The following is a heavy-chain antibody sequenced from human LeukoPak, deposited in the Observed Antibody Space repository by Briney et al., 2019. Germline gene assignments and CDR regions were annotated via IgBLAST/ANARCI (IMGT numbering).Heavy chain of an antibody. Sequence: GGSLRLSCVASGFTFSSHWVHWVRQVPGKGLVWVSRINGDGSSTNYADSVKGRFTISRDNAKNTLYLQVNSLTIEDTAVYYCASPETGGFFDYWGQGTLVTVAS. D-gene: IGHD7-27*01. CDR3: ASPETGGFFDY. CDR2: INGDGSST. V-gene: IGHV3-74*01. CDR1: GFTFSSHW. J-gene: IGHJ4*02.